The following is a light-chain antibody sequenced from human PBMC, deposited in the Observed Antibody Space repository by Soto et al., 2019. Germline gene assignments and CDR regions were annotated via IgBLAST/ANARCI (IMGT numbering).Light chain of an antibody. CDR1: QSVSSSY. Sequence: EIVLTQSPGTLSLSPGERATLSCRASQSVSSSYLAWYQQKPGQAPRLLIYGASSRATGIPASFSGSGSGTDFTIPISSLEHADFAVYYCQQYGSSPMYTFGQGTKLEIK. J-gene: IGKJ2*01. CDR2: GAS. CDR3: QQYGSSPMYT. V-gene: IGKV3-20*01.